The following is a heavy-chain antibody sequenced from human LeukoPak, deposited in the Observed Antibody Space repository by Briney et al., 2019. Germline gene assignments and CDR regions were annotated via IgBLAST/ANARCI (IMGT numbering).Heavy chain of an antibody. CDR1: GFTFSSYW. V-gene: IGHV3-7*01. CDR3: ARDQMVRGPYYYYYYMDV. CDR2: IKQDGSEK. D-gene: IGHD3-10*01. Sequence: GGSLRLSCAASGFTFSSYWMSWVRQAPGKGLEWVANIKQDGSEKYYVDSVKGRFTISRDNAKNSLYLQMNSLRAEDTAVYYCARDQMVRGPYYYYYYMDVWAKGPRSPSP. J-gene: IGHJ6*03.